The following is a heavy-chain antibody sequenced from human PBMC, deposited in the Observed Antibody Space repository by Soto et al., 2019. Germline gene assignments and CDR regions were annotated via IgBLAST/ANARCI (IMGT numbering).Heavy chain of an antibody. CDR1: GFTFSSYS. CDR3: ARGEDYASVLDY. Sequence: GSLRLSCAASGFTFSSYSMNWIRQSPGKGLEWIGEINHSGGTNYSPSLKSRVTISVDTSKNQFSLMLDSLTAADTGVYYCARGEDYASVLDYWGQGTRVTVSS. J-gene: IGHJ4*02. CDR2: INHSGGT. D-gene: IGHD4-17*01. V-gene: IGHV4-34*01.